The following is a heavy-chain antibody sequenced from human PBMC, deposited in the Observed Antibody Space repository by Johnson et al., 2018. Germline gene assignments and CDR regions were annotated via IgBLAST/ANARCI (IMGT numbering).Heavy chain of an antibody. CDR2: IRSDGGTP. Sequence: EVQLVESGGGLVKPGGSLRLSCAASGFSFSDAWMGWVRQAPGKGLEWVGHIRSDGGTPDYAGAVRGRFTVSRDDSKHTLYIQMNSPKNEDTDVYYCTIIGVTTVSFGCWGQGTLVTASS. D-gene: IGHD4-17*01. J-gene: IGHJ4*02. CDR3: TIIGVTTVSFGC. CDR1: GFSFSDAW. V-gene: IGHV3-15*07.